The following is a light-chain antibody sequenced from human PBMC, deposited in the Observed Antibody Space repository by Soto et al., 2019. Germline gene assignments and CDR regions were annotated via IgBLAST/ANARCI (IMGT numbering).Light chain of an antibody. J-gene: IGLJ2*01. CDR1: KLGHKY. CDR2: EDN. Sequence: SYELTQPPSVSVSPGQTANITCSGDKLGHKYACWYQQKPGRSPVLVIYEDNKRPSGIPERFSGSNSGNTATLTISGTQAMDEADYYCQAWDSSTYVVFGGGTKVTVL. V-gene: IGLV3-1*01. CDR3: QAWDSSTYVV.